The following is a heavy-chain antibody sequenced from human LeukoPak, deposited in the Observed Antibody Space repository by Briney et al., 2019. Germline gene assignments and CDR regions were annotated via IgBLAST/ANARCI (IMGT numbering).Heavy chain of an antibody. CDR1: GFTFSSYG. J-gene: IGHJ4*02. Sequence: GGSLRLSCAASGFTFSSYGMHWVRQAPGKGLEWVAVISYDGSNKYYADSVKGRFTISRDNSKNMLYLQMNSLRAEDTAVYYCAKWKYSNSGIDDYWGQETLVTVSS. V-gene: IGHV3-30*18. CDR3: AKWKYSNSGIDDY. CDR2: ISYDGSNK. D-gene: IGHD6-6*01.